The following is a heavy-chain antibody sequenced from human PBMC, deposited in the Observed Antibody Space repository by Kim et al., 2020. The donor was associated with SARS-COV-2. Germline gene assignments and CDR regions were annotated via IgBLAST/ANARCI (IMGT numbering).Heavy chain of an antibody. V-gene: IGHV4-59*01. CDR3: AREYSSGSMYYFDY. D-gene: IGHD3-22*01. Sequence: NTSLEGRVTISVDTSKSQFYLKLSSVTAADTAVYYCAREYSSGSMYYFDYWGQGTLVTVSS. J-gene: IGHJ4*02.